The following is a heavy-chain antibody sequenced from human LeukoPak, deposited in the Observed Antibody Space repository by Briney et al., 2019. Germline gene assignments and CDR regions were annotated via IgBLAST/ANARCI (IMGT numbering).Heavy chain of an antibody. CDR1: GYTFTGYY. Sequence: ASVKVSRKASGYTFTGYYMHWVRQAPGQGLEWMGWINPNSGGTNYAQKFQGRVTMTRDTSISTAYMELSRLRSDDTAVYYCARLTEQQLAHFDYWGQGTLVTVSS. CDR3: ARLTEQQLAHFDY. J-gene: IGHJ4*02. V-gene: IGHV1-2*02. D-gene: IGHD6-13*01. CDR2: INPNSGGT.